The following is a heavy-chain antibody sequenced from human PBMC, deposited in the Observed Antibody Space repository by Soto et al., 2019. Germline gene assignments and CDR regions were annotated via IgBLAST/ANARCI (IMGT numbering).Heavy chain of an antibody. CDR2: IYYSGTT. V-gene: IGHV4-39*01. Sequence: SETLSLTCTVSGDSVSSSGYYWGWIRQPPGKGLEWIGSIYYSGTTYSNPSLKSRVTISADTSKNQLSLRLSSVTDADTAIYYCARQCSDGSCYSRDSYYAMDVWGQGTTVTVSS. CDR1: GDSVSSSGYY. CDR3: ARQCSDGSCYSRDSYYAMDV. J-gene: IGHJ6*02. D-gene: IGHD2-15*01.